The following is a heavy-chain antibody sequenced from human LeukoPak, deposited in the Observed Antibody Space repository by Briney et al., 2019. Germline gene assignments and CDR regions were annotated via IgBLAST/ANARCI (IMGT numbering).Heavy chain of an antibody. J-gene: IGHJ4*02. CDR2: MNPNSGNT. D-gene: IGHD3-22*01. CDR1: GYTFSSYD. CDR3: ARAPFRDSGYYSN. Sequence: ASVKVSCKASGYTFSSYDINWVRQATGQGLEWMGWMNPNSGNTGYAQKFQGRVTMTRNTSISTAYMELSSLRSEDTAVYYCARAPFRDSGYYSNWGQGTLVTVSS. V-gene: IGHV1-8*01.